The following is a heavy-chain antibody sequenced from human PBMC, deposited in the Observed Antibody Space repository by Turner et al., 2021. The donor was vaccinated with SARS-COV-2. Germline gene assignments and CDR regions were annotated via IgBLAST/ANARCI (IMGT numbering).Heavy chain of an antibody. CDR1: NGPITNYRNY. V-gene: IGHV4-39*01. CDR3: TRSGNSQTRDKWFGP. D-gene: IGHD1-1*01. J-gene: IGHJ5*01. CDR2: IHHLGSA. Sequence: QVQLHESGPGLVRTSDTLSHSCAVSNGPITNYRNYWAWVRQSPGRGLEWIGSIHHLGSAYCSPSFKSRVSMSVDLSRSQFSLTLSGLSAGYTAVYFCTRSGNSQTRDKWFGPWGQGIRVTVSS.